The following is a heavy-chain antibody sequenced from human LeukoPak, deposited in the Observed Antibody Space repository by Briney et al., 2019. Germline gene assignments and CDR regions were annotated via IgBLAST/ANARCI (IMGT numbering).Heavy chain of an antibody. D-gene: IGHD3-9*01. V-gene: IGHV3-7*03. J-gene: IGHJ3*02. CDR2: IKEDGSDK. CDR1: GFTFSTYW. Sequence: PGGSLRLSCAASGFTFSTYWMTWVRQAPGKGLEWVANIKEDGSDKNYVDSVKGRFTISRDNAKNSLYLQMNSLRAEDTAVYYCARDLTSRYDFLTGSVYAVNAFDIWGQGTMVTVSS. CDR3: ARDLTSRYDFLTGSVYAVNAFDI.